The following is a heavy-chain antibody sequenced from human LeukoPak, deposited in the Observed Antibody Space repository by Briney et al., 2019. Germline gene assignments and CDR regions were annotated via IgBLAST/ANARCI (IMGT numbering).Heavy chain of an antibody. Sequence: GGSLRLSCAAYGFTFSSYSMNWVRQAPGKGLEWVSSISSSSSYIYYADSVKGRFTISRDNAKNSLYLQMNSLRAEDTAVYYCASVEIWGAFDIWGQGTMVTVSS. CDR2: ISSSSSYI. CDR3: ASVEIWGAFDI. J-gene: IGHJ3*02. D-gene: IGHD7-27*01. CDR1: GFTFSSYS. V-gene: IGHV3-21*01.